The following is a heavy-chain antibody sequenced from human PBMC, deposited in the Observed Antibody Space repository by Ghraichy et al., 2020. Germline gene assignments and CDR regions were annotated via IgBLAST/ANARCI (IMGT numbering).Heavy chain of an antibody. CDR3: ARDSRAHCDRYCYSDY. J-gene: IGHJ4*01. D-gene: IGHD2-21*02. Sequence: GGSLRLSCAASGFTFSSYSMNWVRQAPGKGLEWVSSISSSSTYIYYPDSVKGRFTISRDNAKNSLYLQMNSLRAEDTAVYYCARDSRAHCDRYCYSDYWGHGTLVTVSS. CDR1: GFTFSSYS. CDR2: ISSSSTYI. V-gene: IGHV3-21*01.